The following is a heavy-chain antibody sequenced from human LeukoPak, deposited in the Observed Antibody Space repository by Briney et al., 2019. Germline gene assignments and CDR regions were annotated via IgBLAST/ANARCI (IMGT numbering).Heavy chain of an antibody. D-gene: IGHD6-13*01. CDR1: GGSISSYY. Sequence: SETLSLTCTVSGGSISSYYWSWIRQPPGKGLEWIGYIYYSGSTNYNPSLKSRVTISVDTSKNQFSLKLSSVTAADTAAYYCARRRSGSSWYKDNWFDPWGQGTLVTVPS. CDR2: IYYSGST. J-gene: IGHJ5*02. V-gene: IGHV4-59*01. CDR3: ARRRSGSSWYKDNWFDP.